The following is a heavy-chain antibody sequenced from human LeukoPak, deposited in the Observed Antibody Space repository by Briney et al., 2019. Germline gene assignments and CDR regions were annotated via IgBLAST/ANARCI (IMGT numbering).Heavy chain of an antibody. CDR2: ISSSGGNI. D-gene: IGHD1-26*01. Sequence: GGSLRLSSAPSRFISNTYGMNWVLQSPGTGRGWVSYISSSGGNIYYTDSVKGRFTISRDNAKNSLYLQMNSLRDEDTAVYYCARWAATHYYFDYWGQGALVTVSS. CDR3: ARWAATHYYFDY. V-gene: IGHV3-48*02. CDR1: RFISNTYG. J-gene: IGHJ4*02.